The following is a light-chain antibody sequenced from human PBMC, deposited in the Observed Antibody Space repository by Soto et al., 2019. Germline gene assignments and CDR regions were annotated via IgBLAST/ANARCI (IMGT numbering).Light chain of an antibody. CDR2: AXS. CDR3: QQRRKGTRT. Sequence: IVLTQAAAPLALSQGDRATRCXRASHSVINSYLAWYQQKPGXAPRLXXDAXSSRARGSPDRLSGSGSATDFTLTISSLEPDDFAGYYSQQRRKGTRTFGQGTRLEIK. J-gene: IGKJ5*01. V-gene: IGKV3D-20*02. CDR1: HSVINSY.